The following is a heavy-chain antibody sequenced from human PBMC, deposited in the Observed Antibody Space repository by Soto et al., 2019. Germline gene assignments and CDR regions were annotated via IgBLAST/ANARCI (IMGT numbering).Heavy chain of an antibody. CDR1: GFTLSGYA. V-gene: IGHV3-64*01. CDR2: ISSNGVGT. D-gene: IGHD6-6*01. Sequence: EVQLAESGGGLAQPGGSLRLSCAASGFTLSGYAMAWVRQAPGKGLEYVSGISSNGVGTYYANSVQGRFTISRDNSKNTVYLQMGSLRPEDMAVYYCARRARPDFYYTDVWGKGTTVTVSS. J-gene: IGHJ6*03. CDR3: ARRARPDFYYTDV.